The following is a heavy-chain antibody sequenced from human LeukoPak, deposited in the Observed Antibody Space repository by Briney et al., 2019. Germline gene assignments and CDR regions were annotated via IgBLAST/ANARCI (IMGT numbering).Heavy chain of an antibody. CDR1: GFTFDDYA. CDR2: ISWNSGSI. Sequence: GGSLRLSCAASGFTFDDYAMHWVRQAPGKGLEWVSGISWNSGSIGYADSVKGRFTISRDNAKNSLYLRMNSLRAEDTAVYYCARDAYDYVWGSYRYLLDYWGQGTLVTVSS. J-gene: IGHJ4*02. D-gene: IGHD3-16*02. CDR3: ARDAYDYVWGSYRYLLDY. V-gene: IGHV3-9*01.